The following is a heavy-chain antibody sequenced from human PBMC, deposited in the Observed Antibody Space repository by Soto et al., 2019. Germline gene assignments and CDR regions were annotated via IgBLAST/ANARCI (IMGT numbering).Heavy chain of an antibody. D-gene: IGHD3-16*01. CDR2: IYYDGST. J-gene: IGHJ5*02. CDR3: ARRGRDSWRNWLDT. Sequence: LSRTXIFSVCSITITIYYWFFILQSPGKGLEWIGNIYYDGSTFYNPSLKSRVTISVDTSKRQFSLRVSSVTAADTAVYYCARRGRDSWRNWLDTWGQGTLVTVSS. V-gene: IGHV4-39*01. CDR1: VCSITITIYY.